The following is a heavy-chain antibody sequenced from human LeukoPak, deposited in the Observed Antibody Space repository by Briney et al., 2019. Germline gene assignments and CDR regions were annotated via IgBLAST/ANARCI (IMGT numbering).Heavy chain of an antibody. CDR3: TRDYSYAMAV. CDR1: GFTFSSAW. CDR2: INSDGSST. V-gene: IGHV3-74*01. D-gene: IGHD2-21*01. Sequence: GGSLRLSCAASGFTFSSAWMHWVRQTPGKGLVWVSRINSDGSSTNYADSVKGRFTISRDNAKNMVNLQMNSLRAEDTAIYYCTRDYSYAMAVWGQGTPVTVSS. J-gene: IGHJ6*02.